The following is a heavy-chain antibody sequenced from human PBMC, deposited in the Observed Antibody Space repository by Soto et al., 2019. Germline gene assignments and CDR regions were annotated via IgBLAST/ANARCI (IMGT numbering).Heavy chain of an antibody. J-gene: IGHJ5*02. CDR3: VRRHVSATGIDWFDP. D-gene: IGHD6-13*01. CDR1: GYTFTSYG. Sequence: ASVKVSCKASGYTFTSYGIHWVRQAPGQRLEWMGWINAANGDTKYSPKFQGRVTITRGTSASTAYMELSSLRSGDTAVYYCVRRHVSATGIDWFDPWGQGTLVTVSS. CDR2: INAANGDT. V-gene: IGHV1-3*01.